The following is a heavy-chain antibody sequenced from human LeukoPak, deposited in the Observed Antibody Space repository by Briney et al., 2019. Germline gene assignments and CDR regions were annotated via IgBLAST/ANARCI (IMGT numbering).Heavy chain of an antibody. CDR2: IYYSGST. Sequence: SETLSLTCSVSGGFNTHYYWSWIRQPPGKGLEWIGYIYYSGSTNYNPSLKSRVTISVDTSKNQFSLKLSSVTAADTAVYYCARDRRATAHWYFDLWGRGTLVTVSS. CDR1: GGFNTHYY. J-gene: IGHJ2*01. CDR3: ARDRRATAHWYFDL. V-gene: IGHV4-59*01.